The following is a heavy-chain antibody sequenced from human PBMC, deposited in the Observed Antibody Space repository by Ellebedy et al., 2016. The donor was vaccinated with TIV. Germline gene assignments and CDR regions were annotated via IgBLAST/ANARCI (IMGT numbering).Heavy chain of an antibody. Sequence: GGSLRLXXTGSGYSFTSYWIGWVRQMPGKGLEWMGIIYPGDSDTRYSPSFQGQVTISADKSISTAYLQWSSLKASDTAMYYCARAVGYDSSGTPYHYGMDVWGQGTTVTVAS. D-gene: IGHD3-22*01. V-gene: IGHV5-51*01. CDR3: ARAVGYDSSGTPYHYGMDV. CDR2: IYPGDSDT. J-gene: IGHJ6*02. CDR1: GYSFTSYW.